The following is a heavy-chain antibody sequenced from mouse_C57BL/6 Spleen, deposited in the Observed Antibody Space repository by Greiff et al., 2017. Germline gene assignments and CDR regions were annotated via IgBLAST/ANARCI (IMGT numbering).Heavy chain of an antibody. CDR2: IDPEDGDT. CDR3: TSVYDGYYVYAMDY. D-gene: IGHD2-3*01. J-gene: IGHJ4*01. CDR1: GFNIKDYY. Sequence: VQLQQSGAELVRPGASVKLSCTASGFNIKDYYMHWVKQRPEQGLEWIGRIDPEDGDTEYAPKFQGKATMTADTSSNTAYLQLSSLTSEDTAVYYCTSVYDGYYVYAMDYWGQGTSVTVSS. V-gene: IGHV14-1*01.